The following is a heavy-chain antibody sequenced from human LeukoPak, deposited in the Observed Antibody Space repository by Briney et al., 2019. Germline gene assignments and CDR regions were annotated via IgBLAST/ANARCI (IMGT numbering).Heavy chain of an antibody. J-gene: IGHJ2*01. CDR3: TSEAAAAPDWYFDL. V-gene: IGHV3-74*01. CDR1: GFTFNRFW. Sequence: GGSLRLSCGGSGFTFNRFWMHWVRQAPGKGLVWVARIKNDGRSTSYADSVKGRFTISRDNAKNTVYLQMNSLRVEDTAVYYCTSEAAAAPDWYFDLWGRGTLVTVSS. D-gene: IGHD6-25*01. CDR2: IKNDGRST.